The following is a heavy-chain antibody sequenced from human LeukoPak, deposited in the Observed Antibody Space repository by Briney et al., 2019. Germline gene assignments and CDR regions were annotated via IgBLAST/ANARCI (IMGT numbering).Heavy chain of an antibody. Sequence: PGGSLRLSCAASGFTFSTYAMSWVRQAPGKGLEWVSAISAIGAGTYYADSVKGRFTVSRDNSKNTLYLQMNSLRAEDTAVYYCATMSVTTNWGQGTLVTVSS. D-gene: IGHD1-1*01. CDR3: ATMSVTTN. V-gene: IGHV3-23*01. J-gene: IGHJ4*02. CDR1: GFTFSTYA. CDR2: ISAIGAGT.